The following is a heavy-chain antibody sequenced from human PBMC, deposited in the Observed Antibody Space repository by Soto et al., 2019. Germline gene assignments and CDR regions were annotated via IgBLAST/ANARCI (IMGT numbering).Heavy chain of an antibody. V-gene: IGHV4-61*01. Sequence: NPSETLSLTCTVSGGSVSSGSYYWSWIRQPPGKGLEWIGYIYYSGSTNYNPSLKSRVTISVDTSKNQFSLKLSSVTAADTAVYCCAREYSSSSSFDYWGQGTLVTDSS. D-gene: IGHD6-6*01. CDR1: GGSVSSGSYY. CDR3: AREYSSSSSFDY. CDR2: IYYSGST. J-gene: IGHJ4*02.